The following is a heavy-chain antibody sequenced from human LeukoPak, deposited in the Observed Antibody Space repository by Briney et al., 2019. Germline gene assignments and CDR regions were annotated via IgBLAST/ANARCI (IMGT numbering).Heavy chain of an antibody. CDR2: IYYSGST. J-gene: IGHJ4*02. CDR1: GGSVSSGSYY. V-gene: IGHV4-30-4*08. CDR3: ARNGDYGPAGYFDY. Sequence: SETLSLTCTVSGGSVSSGSYYWSWIRQPPGKGLEWIGYIYYSGSTYYNPSLKSRVTISVDTSKNQFSLKLSSVTAADTAVYYCARNGDYGPAGYFDYWGQGTLVTVSS. D-gene: IGHD4-17*01.